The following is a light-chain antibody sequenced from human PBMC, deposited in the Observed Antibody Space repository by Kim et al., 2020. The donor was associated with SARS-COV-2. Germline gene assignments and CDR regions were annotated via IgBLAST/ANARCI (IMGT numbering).Light chain of an antibody. CDR3: LLSYSDSRV. V-gene: IGLV7-46*01. CDR1: AGPVTSDHF. J-gene: IGLJ2*01. Sequence: PRGTLTLTCDSRAGPVTSDHFPYWFQQKPGQAPRTLIYDTGNSDSWTPARFSGSLLGGKAALTLSAAQPEDEADYYCLLSYSDSRVFGGGTQLTVL. CDR2: DTG.